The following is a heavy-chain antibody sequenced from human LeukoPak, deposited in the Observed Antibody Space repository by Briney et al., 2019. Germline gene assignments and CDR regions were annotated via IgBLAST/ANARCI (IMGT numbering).Heavy chain of an antibody. V-gene: IGHV3-23*01. CDR2: ISGSGGST. CDR3: AKAPETTQYYYDSSGYYFQH. D-gene: IGHD3-22*01. CDR1: GFTFSSYA. Sequence: GGSLRLSCAASGFTFSSYAMSWVRQAPGKGLEWASAISGSGGSTYYADSVKGRFTISRDNSKNTLYLQMNSLRAEDTAVYYCAKAPETTQYYYDSSGYYFQHWGQGTLVTVSS. J-gene: IGHJ1*01.